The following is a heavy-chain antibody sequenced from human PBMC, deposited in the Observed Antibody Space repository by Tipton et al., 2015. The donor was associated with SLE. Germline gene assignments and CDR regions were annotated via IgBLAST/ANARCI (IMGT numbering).Heavy chain of an antibody. CDR1: GGSISFDY. CDR3: ARGSDGEYVRYFDV. J-gene: IGHJ2*01. CDR2: IYSSGDR. Sequence: TLSLTCTVSGGSISFDYWSWIRQSAGRGLEWIGRIYSSGDRDYNPSLRTRVTMSIDSFQNRVSLRLKSVSAADTAVYYCARGSDGEYVRYFDVWGPGALVTVSS. V-gene: IGHV4-4*07. D-gene: IGHD4-17*01.